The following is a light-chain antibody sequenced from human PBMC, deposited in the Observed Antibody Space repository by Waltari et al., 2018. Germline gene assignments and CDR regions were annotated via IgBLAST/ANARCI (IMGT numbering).Light chain of an antibody. CDR3: QSYDNSLSWV. CDR1: NSNIGARYD. Sequence: QSVLTQPPSVSGAPGQRVTISCTGSNSNIGARYDVHWYQQFPGTAPKLPIHGDNNRPSGVPDRFSASKSGTSASLAITGLQAEDEADYYCQSYDNSLSWVFGGGTKLAVL. CDR2: GDN. V-gene: IGLV1-40*01. J-gene: IGLJ3*02.